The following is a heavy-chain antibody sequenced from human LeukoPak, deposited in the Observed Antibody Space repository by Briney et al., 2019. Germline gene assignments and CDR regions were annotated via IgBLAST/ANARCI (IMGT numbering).Heavy chain of an antibody. J-gene: IGHJ6*02. CDR3: ARVPHYDFWSDYYYYGMDV. Sequence: ASVKVSCKASGYTFTSYGISWVRQATGQGLEWMGWMNPNSGNTGYAQKFQGRVTMTRNTSISTAYMELSSLRSEDTAVYYCARVPHYDFWSDYYYYGMDVWGQGTTVTVSS. CDR1: GYTFTSYG. D-gene: IGHD3-3*01. CDR2: MNPNSGNT. V-gene: IGHV1-8*02.